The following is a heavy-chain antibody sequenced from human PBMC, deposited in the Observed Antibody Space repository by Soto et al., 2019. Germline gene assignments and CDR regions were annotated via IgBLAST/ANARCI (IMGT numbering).Heavy chain of an antibody. D-gene: IGHD6-19*01. CDR3: ARKHLRAGTGHFDN. V-gene: IGHV4-34*01. Sequence: QVQLQQWGAGLVKPSETLSLTCAASGGSFSGYYWSWIHQTPGEGLEWIGEINHVGSINYNPSLKSRVTVSVDTSKHQFSLKLRSVTAADTAIDFCARKHLRAGTGHFDNWGQGTPVTVSS. J-gene: IGHJ4*02. CDR1: GGSFSGYY. CDR2: INHVGSI.